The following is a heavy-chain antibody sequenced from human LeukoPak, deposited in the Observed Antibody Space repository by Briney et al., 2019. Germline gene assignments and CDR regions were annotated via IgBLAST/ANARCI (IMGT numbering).Heavy chain of an antibody. CDR3: ARGPVAAAGSSDAFDI. J-gene: IGHJ3*02. D-gene: IGHD6-13*01. V-gene: IGHV4-59*01. CDR1: GGSISSYY. CDR2: IYYSGST. Sequence: SETLSLTCTVSGGSISSYYWSWIRQPPGKGLEWIGYIYYSGSTNYNPSLKSRVTISVDTSKNQFSLKLSSVTAADTAVYYCARGPVAAAGSSDAFDIWGQGTMVTVSS.